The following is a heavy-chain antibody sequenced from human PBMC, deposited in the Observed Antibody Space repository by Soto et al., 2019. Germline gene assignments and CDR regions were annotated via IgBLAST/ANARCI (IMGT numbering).Heavy chain of an antibody. V-gene: IGHV4-31*11. CDR2: IYLSWST. CDR1: GCSISSGGYY. CDR3: ARDSANCSSTSCPRDYFDY. D-gene: IGHD2-2*01. Sequence: TLSLTCAVSGCSISSGGYYWSWLRQQPGKGLEWIGYIYLSWSTYYNPSLNSRVTISVDTSKNQFSLKLSSVTAADTAVYYCARDSANCSSTSCPRDYFDYWGQGTLVTVSS. J-gene: IGHJ4*02.